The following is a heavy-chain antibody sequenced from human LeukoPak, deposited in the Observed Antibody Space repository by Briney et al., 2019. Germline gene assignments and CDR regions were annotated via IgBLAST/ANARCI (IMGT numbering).Heavy chain of an antibody. CDR1: GFTFSSYC. CDR2: ISDSSAYI. V-gene: IGHV3-21*01. Sequence: GSLRLSCAASGFTFSSYCMNWVRQAPGKGLEWVSSISDSSAYIYYADSVKGRFTISRDNAKNSLSLQMNSLRAEDTAVYYCARTRRCSAGFYPCDFHYWGQGTPVTVSS. J-gene: IGHJ4*02. D-gene: IGHD2-15*01. CDR3: ARTRRCSAGFYPCDFHY.